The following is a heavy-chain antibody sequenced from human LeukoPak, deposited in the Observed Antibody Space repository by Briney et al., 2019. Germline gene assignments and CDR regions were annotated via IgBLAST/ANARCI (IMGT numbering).Heavy chain of an antibody. CDR3: ASSYSNYHYFDY. D-gene: IGHD4-11*01. CDR2: IYPGDSDT. CDR1: GSSFTSYW. Sequence: GASLQISCKGSGSSFTSYWIGWVRQVPGKGLEWMGIIYPGDSDTTYSPSFQGQVTISADKSISTAYLQWSSLKASDTAMYYCASSYSNYHYFDYWGQGTLVTVSS. V-gene: IGHV5-51*01. J-gene: IGHJ4*02.